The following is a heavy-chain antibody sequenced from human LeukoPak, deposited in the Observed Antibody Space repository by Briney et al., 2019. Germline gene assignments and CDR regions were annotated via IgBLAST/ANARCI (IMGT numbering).Heavy chain of an antibody. Sequence: PSETLSLTCTVSGGSINSYYWSWIRQPAGKGLEWIGRIYTSGSTNYNPSLKSRVTISVDTSKNQFSLKLSSVTAADTAVYYCARGVVVASYYYMDVWGKGTTVTISS. J-gene: IGHJ6*03. CDR1: GGSINSYY. CDR3: ARGVVVASYYYMDV. CDR2: IYTSGST. V-gene: IGHV4-4*07. D-gene: IGHD2-15*01.